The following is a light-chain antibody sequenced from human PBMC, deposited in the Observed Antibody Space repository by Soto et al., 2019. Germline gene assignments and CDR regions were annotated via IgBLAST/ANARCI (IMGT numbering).Light chain of an antibody. V-gene: IGKV1D-12*01. CDR2: SAS. CDR1: QGIRSW. CDR3: QQSDTFPAT. Sequence: DIQMTQSPSSVSASVGDRVTITCRASQGIRSWLAWYQQKPGKAPKLLISSASTLQSGVPSRFSGSGSGTDFTLTISCLQPEDFATYYCQQSDTFPATFGGGTRWIS. J-gene: IGKJ4*01.